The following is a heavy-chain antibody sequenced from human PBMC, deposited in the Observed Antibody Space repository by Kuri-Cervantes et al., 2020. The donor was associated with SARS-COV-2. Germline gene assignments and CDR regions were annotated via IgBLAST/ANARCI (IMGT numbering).Heavy chain of an antibody. Sequence: GESLNISCAASGFTFSSYAMSWVRQAPGKGLEWVPAISGSGGSTYYADSVKGRFTISRDNSKNTLYLQMNSLRAEDTAVYYCAKDTDYTHDYWGQGTLVTVSS. D-gene: IGHD4-11*01. CDR1: GFTFSSYA. J-gene: IGHJ4*02. CDR3: AKDTDYTHDY. CDR2: ISGSGGST. V-gene: IGHV3-23*01.